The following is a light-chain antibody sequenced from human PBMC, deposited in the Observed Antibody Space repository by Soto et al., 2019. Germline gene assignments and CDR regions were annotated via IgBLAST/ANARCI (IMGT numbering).Light chain of an antibody. V-gene: IGLV1-44*01. Sequence: QSVLTQPPSASATPGQRVTISCSGSSSNIGSNTVNWYQHLPGTPPKLVIYYNDQRPSGVPDRFSGSRSGTSASLAISELQSEDEADYYCATWDDSLSGWVFGGGTKVTVL. CDR2: YND. CDR3: ATWDDSLSGWV. J-gene: IGLJ3*02. CDR1: SSNIGSNT.